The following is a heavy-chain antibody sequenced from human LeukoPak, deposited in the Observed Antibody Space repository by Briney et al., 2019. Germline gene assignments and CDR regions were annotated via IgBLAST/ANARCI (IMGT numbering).Heavy chain of an antibody. J-gene: IGHJ4*02. CDR2: IYYSGST. CDR3: ARHAGIAAAGPYFDY. D-gene: IGHD6-13*01. Sequence: SETLSLTCTVSGGSISSYYWSWIGQPPGKGLEWIGYIYYSGSTNYNPSLKSRVTISVDTSKNQFSLKLSSVTAADTAVYCCARHAGIAAAGPYFDYWGQGTLVTVSS. CDR1: GGSISSYY. V-gene: IGHV4-59*08.